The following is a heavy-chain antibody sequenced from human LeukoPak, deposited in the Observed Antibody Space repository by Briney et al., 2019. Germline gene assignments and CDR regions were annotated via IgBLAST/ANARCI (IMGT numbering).Heavy chain of an antibody. CDR1: GFTFSSYP. D-gene: IGHD6-13*01. V-gene: IGHV3-64*01. CDR2: ISSNGGST. CDR3: AKDIGLRSSLDFDI. J-gene: IGHJ3*02. Sequence: GGSLRLSCAASGFTFSSYPMQWVRQAPGKGLEYVSAISSNGGSTYYANSVKGRFTISRDNAKNSLYLQMNSLRAEDTALYYCAKDIGLRSSLDFDIWGQGTMVTVSS.